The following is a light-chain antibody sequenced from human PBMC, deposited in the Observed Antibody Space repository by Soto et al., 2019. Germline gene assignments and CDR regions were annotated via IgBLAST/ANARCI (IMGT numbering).Light chain of an antibody. CDR1: QSVSSSY. CDR2: GAS. J-gene: IGKJ1*01. Sequence: EIVLTQSPGTLSLSPWERSTLSCISIQSVSSSYLAWYQQKPGQAPRLLIYGASNRATGIPDRFSGSGSGTDFTLTISSLQSEDFAVYYCQQYDDLLTWTFGQGTKVDIK. CDR3: QQYDDLLTWT. V-gene: IGKV3-20*01.